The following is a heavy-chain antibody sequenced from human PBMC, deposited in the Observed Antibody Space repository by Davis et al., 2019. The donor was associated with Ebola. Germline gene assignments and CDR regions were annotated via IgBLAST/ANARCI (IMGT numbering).Heavy chain of an antibody. CDR1: GGSFSGYY. D-gene: IGHD3-9*01. CDR3: ASSGLRYFDWLFSNWFDP. Sequence: SETLSLTCAVYGGSFSGYYWSWIRQPPGKGLEWIGEINHSGSTNYNPSLKSRVTISVDTSKNQFSLKLSSVTAADTAVYYCASSGLRYFDWLFSNWFDPWGQGTVVTVSS. CDR2: INHSGST. J-gene: IGHJ5*01. V-gene: IGHV4-34*01.